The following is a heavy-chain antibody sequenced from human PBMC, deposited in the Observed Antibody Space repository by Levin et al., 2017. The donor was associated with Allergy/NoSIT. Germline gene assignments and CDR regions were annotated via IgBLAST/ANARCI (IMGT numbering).Heavy chain of an antibody. CDR3: ARQFRSAVAGTRWPFDY. CDR1: GGSISSRSYC. V-gene: IGHV4-39*01. Sequence: PSETLSLTCTVSGGSISSRSYCWGWIRQPPGKGLEWIGSIYYYSWSTYYNPSLKSRVTISVDTSKDQVSLKLSSVTAGDTAVYYCARQFRSAVAGTRWPFDYWGQGTLVTVSS. J-gene: IGHJ4*02. CDR2: IYYYSWST. D-gene: IGHD6-19*01.